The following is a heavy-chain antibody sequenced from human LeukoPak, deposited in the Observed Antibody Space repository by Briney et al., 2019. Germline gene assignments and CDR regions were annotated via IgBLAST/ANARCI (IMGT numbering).Heavy chain of an antibody. CDR3: ATTTIPLGY. CDR2: IYYSGST. CDR1: GGSNSRSSNY. J-gene: IGHJ4*02. V-gene: IGHV4-39*07. Sequence: SETLSLTCTVSGGSNSRSSNYWGWIRQSPGKGLEWIGSIYYSGSTYYNPSLKSRVTISIDTSKNQCSLKLSSVTAADTAVYYCATTTIPLGYWGQGTLVTVSS. D-gene: IGHD1-1*01.